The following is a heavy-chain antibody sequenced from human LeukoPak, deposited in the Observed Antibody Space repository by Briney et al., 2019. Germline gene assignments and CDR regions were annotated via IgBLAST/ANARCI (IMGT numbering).Heavy chain of an antibody. CDR3: ARISGVNYSPIDY. D-gene: IGHD2-15*01. CDR2: IYYSGST. Sequence: SETLSLTCTVSGGSISINSYYWGWIRQPPGKGLEWIGSIYYSGSTYYNPSLKSRVTISVDTSKNQFSLKLSSVTAADTAVYYCARISGVNYSPIDYWGQGTLVTVSS. J-gene: IGHJ4*02. CDR1: GGSISINSYY. V-gene: IGHV4-39*01.